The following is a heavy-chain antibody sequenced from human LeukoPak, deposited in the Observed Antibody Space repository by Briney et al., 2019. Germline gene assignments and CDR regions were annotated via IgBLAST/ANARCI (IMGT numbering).Heavy chain of an antibody. J-gene: IGHJ3*02. CDR1: GFPLTTYW. CDR2: INEDGYEK. D-gene: IGHD1-14*01. V-gene: IGHV3-7*03. Sequence: PGGSLRLSCAATGFPLTTYWMSWVRQAPGKGLEWVANINEDGYEKYYVGSVKGRFTISRDNAKNSLYLHMSGLRVEDTAVYYCAKGPGTVGAGGAFDIWGQGTKVTVSS. CDR3: AKGPGTVGAGGAFDI.